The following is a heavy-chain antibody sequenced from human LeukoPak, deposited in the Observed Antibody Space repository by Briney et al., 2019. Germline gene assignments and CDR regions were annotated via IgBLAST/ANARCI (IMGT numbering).Heavy chain of an antibody. J-gene: IGHJ5*02. V-gene: IGHV1-2*02. CDR2: INPNSGGT. Sequence: ASVKVSCKASGYTFTGYYMHWVRQAPGQGLEWMGWINPNSGGTNYAQKFQGRVTMTRDTSINTAYMELSRLRSDDTAIYFCARRPVALSSWYPSWFDPWGQGTLVTVSS. CDR3: ARRPVALSSWYPSWFDP. D-gene: IGHD6-13*01. CDR1: GYTFTGYY.